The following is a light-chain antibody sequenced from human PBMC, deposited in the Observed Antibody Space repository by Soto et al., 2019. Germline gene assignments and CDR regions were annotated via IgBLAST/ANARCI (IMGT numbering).Light chain of an antibody. CDR3: SSYTSGSTWV. J-gene: IGLJ3*02. Sequence: QSALTQPASVSGSPGQSITISCTGTSSDVGGYNYVSCYQQHPGKAPKLMIYEVSNRPSGVSNRFSGSKSGNTASLTISGLQAEDEADYYCSSYTSGSTWVFGGGTKVTVL. V-gene: IGLV2-14*01. CDR1: SSDVGGYNY. CDR2: EVS.